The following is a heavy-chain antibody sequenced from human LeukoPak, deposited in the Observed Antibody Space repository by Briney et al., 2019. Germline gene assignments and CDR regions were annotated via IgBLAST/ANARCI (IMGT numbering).Heavy chain of an antibody. CDR1: GASISSDTKF. J-gene: IGHJ5*02. Sequence: SETLSLTCTVSGASISSDTKFWSWIRQPAGKGLEWIGRISSSGRTDYNPSLKSRVTISLDTSKNQFSMQLNSVTAADTAVYYCARQSSSWKGGNWFDPWGQGTLVTVSS. CDR3: ARQSSSWKGGNWFDP. V-gene: IGHV4-61*02. D-gene: IGHD6-13*01. CDR2: ISSSGRT.